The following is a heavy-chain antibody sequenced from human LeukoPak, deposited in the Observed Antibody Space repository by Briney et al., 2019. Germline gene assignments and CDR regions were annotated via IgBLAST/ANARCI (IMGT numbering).Heavy chain of an antibody. D-gene: IGHD6-19*01. Sequence: SETLSLTCTVSGGSISSSSYYWGWIRQPPGKGLEWIGSIYYSGSTYYNPSLKSRVTISVDTSKNQFSLKLSSVTAADTAVYYCAGRVGAVAGPNWFDPWGQGTLVTVSS. V-gene: IGHV4-39*01. CDR1: GGSISSSSYY. CDR2: IYYSGST. CDR3: AGRVGAVAGPNWFDP. J-gene: IGHJ5*02.